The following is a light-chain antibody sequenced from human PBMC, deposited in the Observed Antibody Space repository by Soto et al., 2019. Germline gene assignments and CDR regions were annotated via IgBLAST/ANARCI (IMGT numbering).Light chain of an antibody. CDR2: KAS. V-gene: IGKV1-5*03. Sequence: DIQMTQSPSTLSAPIGDRVTITCRASQSLSSWLAWYQQKPGKSPKLLIYKASTLENGDPSRFSGSGSGTEFTLTIISLQPDDFATDYCQHYTAFPYPFGQGTKLEI. CDR3: QHYTAFPYP. CDR1: QSLSSW. J-gene: IGKJ2*01.